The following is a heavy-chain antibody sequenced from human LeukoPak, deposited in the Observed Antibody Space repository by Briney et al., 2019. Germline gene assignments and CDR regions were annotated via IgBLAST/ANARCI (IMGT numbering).Heavy chain of an antibody. J-gene: IGHJ5*02. Sequence: PSETLSLTCTVSGGSISSYYWSWIRQPAGKGLEWIGRIYTSGSTNYNPSLKSRVTMSVDTSKNQFSLKLSSVTAADTAVYYCARVFRSSWSTTTNWFDPWGQGTLVTVSS. CDR3: ARVFRSSWSTTTNWFDP. D-gene: IGHD6-13*01. CDR2: IYTSGST. CDR1: GGSISSYY. V-gene: IGHV4-4*07.